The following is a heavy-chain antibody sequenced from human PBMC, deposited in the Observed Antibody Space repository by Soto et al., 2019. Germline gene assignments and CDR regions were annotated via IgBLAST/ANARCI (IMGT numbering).Heavy chain of an antibody. D-gene: IGHD3-16*01. Sequence: GGSLRLSCAVSGFTVTSNYMTWVRQAPGKGLEWVSVIYSGGSTYYADSVRGRFTISRDNSKNTLYLQMNSLRAEDTAVYYCATSYTWRLFDYWGQGTLVTAPQ. CDR1: GFTVTSNY. J-gene: IGHJ4*02. V-gene: IGHV3-53*01. CDR3: ATSYTWRLFDY. CDR2: IYSGGST.